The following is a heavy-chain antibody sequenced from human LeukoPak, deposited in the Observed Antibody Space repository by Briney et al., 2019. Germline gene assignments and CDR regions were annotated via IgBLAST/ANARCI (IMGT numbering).Heavy chain of an antibody. J-gene: IGHJ4*02. CDR3: ATTSYTNGWHWNFDY. D-gene: IGHD6-19*01. Sequence: PSETLSLTCTVSGGSISSGTFFWAWIRQPPGKGLEWIGSIHHVGSTYYNPSLRSRVTMSLDTSKHQFSLKLTSVTAADTAVYYGATTSYTNGWHWNFDYWGQGTLVTVSS. V-gene: IGHV4-39*01. CDR2: IHHVGST. CDR1: GGSISSGTFF.